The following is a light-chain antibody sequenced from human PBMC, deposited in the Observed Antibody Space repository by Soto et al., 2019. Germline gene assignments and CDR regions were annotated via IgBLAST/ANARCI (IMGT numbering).Light chain of an antibody. CDR2: AAS. CDR1: QSIVTY. Sequence: DIVMTPSPSSMSASVGDRVTITCRASQSIVTYLNWYLQKPGKAPKLLIYAASNLQSGVPSRFSGSGSGTDFTLTISSLQPEDFATYFCQQSYSTPPWTFGQGTKVDTK. J-gene: IGKJ1*01. V-gene: IGKV1-39*01. CDR3: QQSYSTPPWT.